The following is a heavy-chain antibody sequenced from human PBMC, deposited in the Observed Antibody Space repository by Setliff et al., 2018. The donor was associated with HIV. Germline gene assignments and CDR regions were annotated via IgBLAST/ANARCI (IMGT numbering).Heavy chain of an antibody. CDR3: ARVYYGDLEY. CDR1: GGSISSGSYY. D-gene: IGHD4-17*01. J-gene: IGHJ4*02. Sequence: SETLSLTCTVSGGSISSGSYYWSWIRQPAGKGLEWIGHIYSSGSTNYNPSLKSRVTISADTSKNQFSLNLSSVTAADTAVYFCARVYYGDLEYWGQGTLVTVS. CDR2: IYSSGST. V-gene: IGHV4-61*09.